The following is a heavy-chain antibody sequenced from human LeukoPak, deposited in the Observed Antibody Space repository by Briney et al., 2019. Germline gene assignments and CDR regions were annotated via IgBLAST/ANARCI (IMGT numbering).Heavy chain of an antibody. CDR3: AKLYYDFWSGYYHYGMDV. D-gene: IGHD3-3*01. CDR2: IYYSGST. CDR1: GGSISSSSYY. J-gene: IGHJ6*02. Sequence: KASETLSLTCTVSGGSISSSSYYWGWIRQPPGKGLEWIGSIYYSGSTYYNPSLKSRVTISVDTSKNQFSLKLSSVTAADTAVYYCAKLYYDFWSGYYHYGMDVWGQGTTVTVSS. V-gene: IGHV4-39*01.